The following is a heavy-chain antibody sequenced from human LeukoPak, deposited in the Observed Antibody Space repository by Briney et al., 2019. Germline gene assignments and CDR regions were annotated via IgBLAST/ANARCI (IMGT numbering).Heavy chain of an antibody. CDR1: GYTFTSYG. CDR3: ARVGGNDYGWSHYMDV. D-gene: IGHD4-17*01. J-gene: IGHJ6*03. CDR2: ITPISGTA. Sequence: ASVKVSCKASGYTFTSYGISWVRQAPGQGLEWMGGITPISGTANYAQKFQGRVTITADESTSTADMELSSLRYEDTAVYYCARVGGNDYGWSHYMDVWGEGTTVTISS. V-gene: IGHV1-69*13.